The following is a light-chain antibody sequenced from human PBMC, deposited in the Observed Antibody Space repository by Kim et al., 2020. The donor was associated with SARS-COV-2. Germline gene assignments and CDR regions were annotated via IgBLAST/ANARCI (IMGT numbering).Light chain of an antibody. CDR3: NSRDSNDNGV. CDR2: GKN. J-gene: IGLJ2*01. V-gene: IGLV3-19*01. CDR1: SLSIYY. Sequence: VALGQTVRITCQGDSLSIYYANRYQQRPGQAPILVIYGKNNRPSGIPDRFSGSSSGNTASLTITGTQAGDEADYYCNSRDSNDNGVFGGGTKLTVL.